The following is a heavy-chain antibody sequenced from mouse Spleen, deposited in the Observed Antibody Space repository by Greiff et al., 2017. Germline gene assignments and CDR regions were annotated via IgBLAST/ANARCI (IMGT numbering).Heavy chain of an antibody. V-gene: IGHV3-6*01. CDR1: GYSITSGYY. CDR2: ISYDGSN. Sequence: EVKVEESGPGLVKPSQSLSLTCSVTGYSITSGYYWNWIRQFPGNKLEWMGYISYDGSNNYNPSLKNRISITRDTSKNQFFLKLNSVTTEDTATYYCARGGDYDDAHDAMDYWGQGTSVTVSS. CDR3: ARGGDYDDAHDAMDY. J-gene: IGHJ4*01. D-gene: IGHD2-4*01.